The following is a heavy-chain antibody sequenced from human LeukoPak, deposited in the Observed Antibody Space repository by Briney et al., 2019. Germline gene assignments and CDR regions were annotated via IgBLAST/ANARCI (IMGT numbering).Heavy chain of an antibody. CDR3: ARHLRGYSYGYNAGIYYYMDV. V-gene: IGHV4-34*01. J-gene: IGHJ6*03. D-gene: IGHD5-18*01. CDR2: INHSGST. Sequence: PSETLSLTCAVYGGSFSGYYWSWIRQPPGKGLEWIGEINHSGSTNYNPSLKSRVTISVDTSKNQFSLKLSSVTAADTAVYYCARHLRGYSYGYNAGIYYYMDVWGKGTTVTISS. CDR1: GGSFSGYY.